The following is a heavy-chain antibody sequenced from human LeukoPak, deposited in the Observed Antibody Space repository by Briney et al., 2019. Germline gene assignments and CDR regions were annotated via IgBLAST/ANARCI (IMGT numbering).Heavy chain of an antibody. CDR1: GFTFSSYG. D-gene: IGHD1-26*01. V-gene: IGHV3-33*06. CDR3: AKALGYSGSYPFDY. J-gene: IGHJ4*02. CDR2: IWYDGSNK. Sequence: GRSLRLSCAASGFTFSSYGMHWVRQAPGKGLEWVAVIWYDGSNKYYADSVKGRFTISRDNSKDTLYLQMNSLRAEDTAVYYCAKALGYSGSYPFDYWGQGTLVTVSS.